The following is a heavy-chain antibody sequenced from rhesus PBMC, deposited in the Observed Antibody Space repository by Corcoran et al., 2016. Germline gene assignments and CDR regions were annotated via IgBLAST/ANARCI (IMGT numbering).Heavy chain of an antibody. D-gene: IGHD3-3*01. V-gene: IGHV3-54*02. CDR1: GFTFSSYG. CDR3: TRVQYQYYFDY. Sequence: EVQLVESGGGLVQPGGSLRLSCAASGFTFSSYGMHWVRQVPGKGLGWVEVLSYDGSKKYYEESVKGRVTISRDNAKNSLFLQRNSLRAEDTAVYYCTRVQYQYYFDYWGQGVLVTVSS. J-gene: IGHJ4*01. CDR2: LSYDGSKK.